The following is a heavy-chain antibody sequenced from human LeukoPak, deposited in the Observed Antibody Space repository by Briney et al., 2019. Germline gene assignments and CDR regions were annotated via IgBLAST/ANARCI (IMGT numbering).Heavy chain of an antibody. Sequence: PSETLSLTCSVSGGSINGYSWTWIRQPPGMRLEWVGHISYTGTTNYNPSLTTRVAISVDTTKNQFSLMLTSVTAADTAMYFCARLGGNWNSPGRDYWGQGTLVTVSS. CDR3: ARLGGNWNSPGRDY. V-gene: IGHV4-59*08. D-gene: IGHD3-10*01. CDR2: ISYTGTT. CDR1: GGSINGYS. J-gene: IGHJ4*02.